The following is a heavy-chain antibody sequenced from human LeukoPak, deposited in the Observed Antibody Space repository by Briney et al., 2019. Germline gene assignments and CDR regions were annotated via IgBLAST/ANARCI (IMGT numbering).Heavy chain of an antibody. J-gene: IGHJ4*02. CDR3: ARLSAGYSGYVKGGY. Sequence: SETLSLTCTVSGGSISSSSYYWGWIRQPPGTGLEWIGSIYYSGSTYYNPSLKSRVTISVDTSKNQYSLKLSSVTAADTAVYYCARLSAGYSGYVKGGYWGQGTLVTVSS. V-gene: IGHV4-39*01. CDR1: GGSISSSSYY. CDR2: IYYSGST. D-gene: IGHD5-12*01.